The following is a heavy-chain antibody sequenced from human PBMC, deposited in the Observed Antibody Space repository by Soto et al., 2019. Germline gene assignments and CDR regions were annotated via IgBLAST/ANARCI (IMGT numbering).Heavy chain of an antibody. CDR3: AKPKGSFDAFDI. CDR1: GFTFSSYA. Sequence: EVQLLESGGGLVQPGGSLRLSCAASGFTFSSYAMSWVRQAPGKGLEWVSAISGSGGSTYYADSVKGRFTISRDNSKNTLELQMNSLRAEDTAVYYCAKPKGSFDAFDIWGQGTMVTVSS. J-gene: IGHJ3*02. V-gene: IGHV3-23*01. CDR2: ISGSGGST. D-gene: IGHD3-10*01.